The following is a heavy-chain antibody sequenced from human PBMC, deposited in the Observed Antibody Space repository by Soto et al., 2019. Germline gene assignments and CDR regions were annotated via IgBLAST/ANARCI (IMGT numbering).Heavy chain of an antibody. Sequence: GGSLRLSCAASGFTFSSYWMSLVRQAPGKGLEWVANIKQDGSEKYYVDSVKGRFTISRDNAKNSLYLQMNSLRAEDTAVYYCARAQGYFDSSGYHFDYWGQGTLVTVSS. CDR2: IKQDGSEK. CDR3: ARAQGYFDSSGYHFDY. J-gene: IGHJ4*02. V-gene: IGHV3-7*01. CDR1: GFTFSSYW. D-gene: IGHD3-22*01.